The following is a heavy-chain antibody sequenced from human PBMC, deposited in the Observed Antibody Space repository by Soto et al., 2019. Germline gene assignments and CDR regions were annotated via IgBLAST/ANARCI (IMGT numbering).Heavy chain of an antibody. J-gene: IGHJ6*03. CDR1: GYTFTSYD. Sequence: ASVKVSCKASGYTFTSYDINWVRQATGQGLEWMGWMNPNSGNTGYAQKFQGRVTMTRNTSISTAYMELSSLRSEDTAVYYCARGLTYYDFWSGTNNYMDVWGKGTTVTVSS. CDR3: ARGLTYYDFWSGTNNYMDV. D-gene: IGHD3-3*01. CDR2: MNPNSGNT. V-gene: IGHV1-8*01.